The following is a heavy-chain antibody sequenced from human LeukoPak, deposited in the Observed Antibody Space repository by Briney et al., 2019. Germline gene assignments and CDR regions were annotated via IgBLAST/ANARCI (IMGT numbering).Heavy chain of an antibody. CDR2: ISYSGGT. V-gene: IGHV4-59*08. J-gene: IGHJ5*02. CDR1: GVSISGYY. Sequence: SETLSLTCTVSGVSISGYYWSWIRQPPGKGLEWIGLISYSGGTNYNPSLKSRVTISLDTSKIQFSLKLSSVTAADTAVYYCARSRPAGSYGDFDPWGQGALVTVSS. CDR3: ARSRPAGSYGDFDP. D-gene: IGHD4-17*01.